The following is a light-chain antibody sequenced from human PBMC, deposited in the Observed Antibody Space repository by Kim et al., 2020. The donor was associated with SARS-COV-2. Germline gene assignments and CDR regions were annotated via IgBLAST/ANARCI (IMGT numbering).Light chain of an antibody. CDR2: GAS. CDR3: QQYSGWPQ. Sequence: EVVLTQSPPILSVSPGERATLSCRASESISSNLAWYQHKPGQPPRLLFYGASTRVTGIPARFTASGSGTEFALTISSLQSEDFAVYYCQQYSGWPQFGQGTKLEIK. J-gene: IGKJ2*01. V-gene: IGKV3-15*01. CDR1: ESISSN.